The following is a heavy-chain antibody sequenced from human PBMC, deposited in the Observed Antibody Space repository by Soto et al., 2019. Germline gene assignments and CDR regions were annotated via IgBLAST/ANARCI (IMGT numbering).Heavy chain of an antibody. Sequence: GESLKISCKGSGYSFTSYWIGCVRQMPGKGLEWMGIIYPGDSDTRYSPSFQGQVTISADKSISTAYLQWSSLKASDTAMYYCARQPYYYDSSGYVYYFDYWGQGTLVTVSS. CDR3: ARQPYYYDSSGYVYYFDY. V-gene: IGHV5-51*01. D-gene: IGHD3-22*01. CDR1: GYSFTSYW. J-gene: IGHJ4*02. CDR2: IYPGDSDT.